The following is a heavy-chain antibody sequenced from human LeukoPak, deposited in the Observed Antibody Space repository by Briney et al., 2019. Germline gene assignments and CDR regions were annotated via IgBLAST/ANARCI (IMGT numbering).Heavy chain of an antibody. J-gene: IGHJ4*02. Sequence: GGSLRLSCAASGFTFSSYAMSWVRQAPGKGLEWVSAISGSGGSTYYADSVKGRFTISRDNSNNTLYLQMNSLRAEDTAVYYCAKDFWGWELKYYFDYWGQGTLVTVSS. D-gene: IGHD1-26*01. CDR2: ISGSGGST. V-gene: IGHV3-23*01. CDR3: AKDFWGWELKYYFDY. CDR1: GFTFSSYA.